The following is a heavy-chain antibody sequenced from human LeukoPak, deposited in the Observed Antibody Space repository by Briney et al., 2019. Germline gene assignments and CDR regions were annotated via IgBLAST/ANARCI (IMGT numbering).Heavy chain of an antibody. CDR1: GFSLRDYS. D-gene: IGHD6-6*01. CDR3: ARVSIAARPTKYYFDY. Sequence: GGSLRLSCAASGFSLRDYSMDWVRQAPGKGLEWVSSISSSSRYTFYVDSVKGRFTISRDNAKNSLYLQMNSLRAEDTAVYYCARVSIAARPTKYYFDYWGQGTLVTVSS. CDR2: ISSSSRYT. V-gene: IGHV3-21*04. J-gene: IGHJ4*02.